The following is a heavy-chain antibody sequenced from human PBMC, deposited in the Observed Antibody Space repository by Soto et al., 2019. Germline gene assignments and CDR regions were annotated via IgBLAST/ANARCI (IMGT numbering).Heavy chain of an antibody. D-gene: IGHD2-15*01. CDR1: GGSISSYY. CDR2: IYYSGST. Sequence: QVQLQESGPGLVKPSETLPLSYTVSGGSISSYYWSWIRQPPGKGLEWIGYIYYSGSTNYNPSLKSRVTISVDTSKNQFSLKLSSVTAADTAVYDCAGTRGYCSGGSCPTVVDYWGQGTLVTVSS. V-gene: IGHV4-59*01. CDR3: AGTRGYCSGGSCPTVVDY. J-gene: IGHJ4*02.